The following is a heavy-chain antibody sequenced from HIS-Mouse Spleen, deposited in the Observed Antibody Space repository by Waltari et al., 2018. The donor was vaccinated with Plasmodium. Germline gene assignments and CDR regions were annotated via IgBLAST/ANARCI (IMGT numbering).Heavy chain of an antibody. CDR3: ARLSIAVAGNFDY. J-gene: IGHJ4*02. Sequence: QLQLQESGPGLVKPSETLSLTCTVAGCSIISSSYYWGWIRQPPGKGLEWIGSIYYSGSTYYNPSLKSRVTISVDTSKNQFSLKLSSVTAADTAVYYCARLSIAVAGNFDYWGQGTLITVSS. CDR1: GCSIISSSYY. CDR2: IYYSGST. V-gene: IGHV4-39*01. D-gene: IGHD6-19*01.